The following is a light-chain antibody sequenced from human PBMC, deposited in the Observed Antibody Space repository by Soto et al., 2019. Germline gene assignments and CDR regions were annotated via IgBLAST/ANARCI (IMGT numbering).Light chain of an antibody. CDR1: QSVSSY. CDR3: HQRSTWPGRFT. Sequence: EIVLTQSQATLSLSPGERATLSCRASQSVSSYLAWYQQKPGQAPRLLIYDASNRATGIPARFSGSGSGTDFTLTISSLEPEDFAVYYCHQRSTWPGRFTFGPGTKVDIK. V-gene: IGKV3-11*01. CDR2: DAS. J-gene: IGKJ3*01.